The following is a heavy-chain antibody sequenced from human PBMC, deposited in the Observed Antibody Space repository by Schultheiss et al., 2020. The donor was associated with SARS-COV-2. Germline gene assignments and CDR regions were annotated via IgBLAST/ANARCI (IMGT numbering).Heavy chain of an antibody. D-gene: IGHD6-13*01. J-gene: IGHJ4*02. CDR2: INHSGST. Sequence: SETLSLTCAVYGGSFSGYYWSWIRQPPGKGLEWIGEINHSGSTNYNPSLKSRVTISVDRSKNQFSLKLSSVTAADTAVYYCAGRRIAAAGTFDYWGQGTLVTVSS. CDR3: AGRRIAAAGTFDY. CDR1: GGSFSGYY. V-gene: IGHV4-34*01.